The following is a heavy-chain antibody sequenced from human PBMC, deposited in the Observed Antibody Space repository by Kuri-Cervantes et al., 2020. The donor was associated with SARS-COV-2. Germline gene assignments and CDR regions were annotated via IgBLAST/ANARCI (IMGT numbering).Heavy chain of an antibody. D-gene: IGHD4-11*01. Sequence: GGSLRLSCVASGFTFSSYWMHWVRQAPGKGLVWVSRLTNDGSDAIFADSVKGRSTISRDNAKNMLYLYMNSLRADDTAVYYCARDSMTTRDFDYWGQGTLVTVSS. CDR1: GFTFSSYW. CDR2: LTNDGSDA. V-gene: IGHV3-74*01. CDR3: ARDSMTTRDFDY. J-gene: IGHJ4*02.